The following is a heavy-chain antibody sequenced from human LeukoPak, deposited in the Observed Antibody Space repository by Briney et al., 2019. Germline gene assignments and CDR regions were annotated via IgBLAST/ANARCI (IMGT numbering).Heavy chain of an antibody. J-gene: IGHJ6*03. CDR3: GKSGRQYQLHHYYYMDV. CDR2: ISGSGGST. V-gene: IGHV3-23*01. Sequence: GGSLRLSCAASGFTFSGYVMTWVRQPPGKGLQWVADISGSGGSTYYADSVKGRFTISRDNSKNTLYLQMNSLRAEDTAVYYCGKSGRQYQLHHYYYMDVWGKGTTVTVSS. CDR1: GFTFSGYV. D-gene: IGHD2-2*01.